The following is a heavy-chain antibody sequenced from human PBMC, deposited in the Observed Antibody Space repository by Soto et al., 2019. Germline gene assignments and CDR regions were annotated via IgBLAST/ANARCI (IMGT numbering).Heavy chain of an antibody. CDR3: ARETRGYSYGTYYYYYYMDV. CDR1: GYTFTSYG. V-gene: IGHV1-18*01. CDR2: ISAYNGNT. J-gene: IGHJ6*03. D-gene: IGHD5-18*01. Sequence: ASVKVSCKASGYTFTSYGISWVRQAPGQGLEWMGWISAYNGNTNYAQKLQGRVTMTTDTSTSTAYMELRSLRSDDTAVYYCARETRGYSYGTYYYYYYMDVWGKGTTVTVSS.